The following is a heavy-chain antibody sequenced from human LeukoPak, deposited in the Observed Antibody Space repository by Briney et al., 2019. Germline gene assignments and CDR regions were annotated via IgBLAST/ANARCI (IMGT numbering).Heavy chain of an antibody. CDR3: ARMPDILTGLDS. CDR1: GGSLSNYH. D-gene: IGHD3-9*01. V-gene: IGHV4-59*01. CDR2: IYYSGST. Sequence: SETLSLTCTVSGGSLSNYHWNWIRQPPGKGLEWIAYIYYSGSTNYNPSLKSRVTISLDTSKNQFSLKLSSVTTADTAVYYCARMPDILTGLDSWGQGTLVTVSS. J-gene: IGHJ4*02.